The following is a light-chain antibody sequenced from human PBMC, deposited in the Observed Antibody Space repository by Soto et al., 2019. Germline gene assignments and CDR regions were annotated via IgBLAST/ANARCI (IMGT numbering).Light chain of an antibody. J-gene: IGLJ3*02. CDR3: TSYAGSNIWV. Sequence: QSVLTQPPSASGSPGQSVTISCTGTSSDVGAYKYVSWYQQYPGKAPKLMIYEVSKRPSGVPDRFSGSKSGNTASLTVSGLQAEDEDDYYCTSYAGSNIWVFGGGTKLTVL. CDR2: EVS. CDR1: SSDVGAYKY. V-gene: IGLV2-8*01.